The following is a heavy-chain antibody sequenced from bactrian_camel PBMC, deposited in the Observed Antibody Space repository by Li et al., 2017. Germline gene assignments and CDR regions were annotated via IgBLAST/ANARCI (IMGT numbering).Heavy chain of an antibody. CDR2: IYRPGGNT. V-gene: IGHV3S26*01. CDR3: AAKRSQTSLYCNTGRMVGSYAY. Sequence: HVQLVESGGGSALAGGSVRLSCVASGSTYDIACMGWFRQAIGKEREWIASIYRPGGNTFADDSVKGRFTISQDNAKNVMSLEMNDLKPDDTAMYYCAAKRSQTSLYCNTGRMVGSYAYWGQGTQVTVS. J-gene: IGHJ4*01. D-gene: IGHD1*01. CDR1: GSTYDIAC.